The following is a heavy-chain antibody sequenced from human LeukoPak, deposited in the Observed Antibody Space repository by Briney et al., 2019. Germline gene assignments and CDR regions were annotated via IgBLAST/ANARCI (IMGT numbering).Heavy chain of an antibody. Sequence: RGSLRLSCAASGFTFSSYGMHWVRQAPGKGLEWVAFIRYDGSNKYYADSVKGRFTISRDNSKNTLYLQMNSLRAEDTAVYYCAKDGYGLGSYYNLWGQGTLVTVSS. CDR2: IRYDGSNK. J-gene: IGHJ5*02. V-gene: IGHV3-30*02. D-gene: IGHD3-10*01. CDR3: AKDGYGLGSYYNL. CDR1: GFTFSSYG.